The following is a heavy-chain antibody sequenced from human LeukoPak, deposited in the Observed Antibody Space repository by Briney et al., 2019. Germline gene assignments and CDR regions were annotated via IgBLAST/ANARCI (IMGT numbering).Heavy chain of an antibody. D-gene: IGHD3-22*01. CDR2: IGGSGTST. J-gene: IGHJ4*02. CDR3: AKRDSSGSYPYYFDY. V-gene: IGHV3-23*01. Sequence: PGGSLRLSCVASGFTFSTHAMSWVRLAPGKGLEWVSGIGGSGTSTYYAESVKGRLTIPRDNSKDTLYLQMSSLRLEDTATYYCAKRDSSGSYPYYFDYWGQGTLVTVSS. CDR1: GFTFSTHA.